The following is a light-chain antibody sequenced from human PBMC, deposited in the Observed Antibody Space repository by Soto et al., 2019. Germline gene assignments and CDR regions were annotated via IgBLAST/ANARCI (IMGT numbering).Light chain of an antibody. V-gene: IGKV3D-15*01. CDR1: QRISSN. J-gene: IGKJ4*01. CDR2: GAS. CDR3: QQYKNWLALT. Sequence: EIVMTQSPATLSVSPGERATLSCRASQRISSNLAWYQHKPGQAPRVLIYGASTRATGIPARFSGSGSGTEFTLTISSLQSEDSAVYYCQQYKNWLALTFGGGTTVDIK.